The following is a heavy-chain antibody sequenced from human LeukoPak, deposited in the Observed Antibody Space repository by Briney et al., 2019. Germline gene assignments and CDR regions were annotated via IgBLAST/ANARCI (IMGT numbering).Heavy chain of an antibody. V-gene: IGHV5-51*01. D-gene: IGHD3-22*01. Sequence: GESLKISCKGSGYSFTSYWIGWVRQMPGKGLEWMGIIYPGDSDTRYSPSFQGQVTISADKSISTAFLQWSSLKASDTAMYYCARRTYYDSSGYWGRTPPRGAFDIWGQGTMVTVSS. CDR1: GYSFTSYW. J-gene: IGHJ3*02. CDR2: IYPGDSDT. CDR3: ARRTYYDSSGYWGRTPPRGAFDI.